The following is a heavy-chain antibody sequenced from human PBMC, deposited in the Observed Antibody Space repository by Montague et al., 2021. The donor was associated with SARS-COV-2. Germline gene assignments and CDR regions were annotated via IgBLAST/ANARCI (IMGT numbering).Heavy chain of an antibody. V-gene: IGHV4-39*01. Sequence: SETLSLTCTVSGGSISSSSYCWGWIRQPPGKGLEWIGSIYYSGSTYYNPSLKSRVTISVDTSKNQFSLKLSSVTAADTAVYYSARLVETYYYYYGMDVWGQGTTVTVSS. CDR1: GGSISSSSYC. J-gene: IGHJ6*02. CDR2: IYYSGST. D-gene: IGHD4-23*01. CDR3: ARLVETYYYYYGMDV.